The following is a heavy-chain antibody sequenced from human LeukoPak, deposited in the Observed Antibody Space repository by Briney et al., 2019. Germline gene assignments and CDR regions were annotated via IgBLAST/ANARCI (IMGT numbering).Heavy chain of an antibody. V-gene: IGHV4-4*07. J-gene: IGHJ6*03. CDR3: ARDRIEVVPAAMRDYYYYMDV. D-gene: IGHD2-2*01. CDR1: GGSISSYY. Sequence: SETLSLTCTVSGGSISSYYWSWIRQPAGKGLEWIGRIYTSGSTNYNPSLKSRVTMSVDTSKNQFSLKLSSVTAADTAVYYCARDRIEVVPAAMRDYYYYMDVWGKGTTVTVSS. CDR2: IYTSGST.